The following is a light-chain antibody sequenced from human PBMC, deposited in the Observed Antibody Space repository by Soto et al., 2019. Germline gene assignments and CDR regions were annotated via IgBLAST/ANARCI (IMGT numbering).Light chain of an antibody. CDR3: ASWAVSLEAWV. V-gene: IGLV1-44*01. CDR2: NDS. Sequence: QSVLIQPPSASETPGQRVTISCSGSSYNIGSKTVNWLHPVPGMAPRLLIYNDSQRPSGVPDRFSGSRSGTSASLAISGLQSYDEAEFYCASWAVSLEAWVFGGGTKLTVL. CDR1: SYNIGSKT. J-gene: IGLJ3*02.